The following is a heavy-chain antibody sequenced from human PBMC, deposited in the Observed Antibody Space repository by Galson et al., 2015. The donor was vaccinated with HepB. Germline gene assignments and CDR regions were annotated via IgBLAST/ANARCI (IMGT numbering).Heavy chain of an antibody. J-gene: IGHJ4*02. CDR1: GYTFATYA. CDR3: ARAVHCTNGVCYTELDY. D-gene: IGHD2-8*01. Sequence: SVKVSCKASGYTFATYALHWVRQAPGQGLEWMGWINAGNGNTKDSQTFQGRVTITTDTSATTAYMELSSLRSEDTAVYYCARAVHCTNGVCYTELDYWGQGTLVTVSS. V-gene: IGHV1-3*01. CDR2: INAGNGNT.